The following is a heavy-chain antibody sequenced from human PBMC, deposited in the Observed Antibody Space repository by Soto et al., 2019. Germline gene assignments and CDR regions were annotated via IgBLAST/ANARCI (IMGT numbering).Heavy chain of an antibody. D-gene: IGHD6-19*01. Sequence: PSETLSLTCTFSGVSISSGGYYWSWICQHPGKGLEWIGYIYYSGSTYYNPSLKSRVTISVDTSKNQFSLKLSSVTAADTAVYYCAREKSPSGCLDYWGQGTLVTV. J-gene: IGHJ4*02. CDR1: GVSISSGGYY. V-gene: IGHV4-31*03. CDR2: IYYSGST. CDR3: AREKSPSGCLDY.